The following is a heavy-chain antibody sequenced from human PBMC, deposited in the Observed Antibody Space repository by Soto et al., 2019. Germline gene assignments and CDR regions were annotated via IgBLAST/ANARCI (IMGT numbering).Heavy chain of an antibody. D-gene: IGHD2-21*01. CDR2: IWYDESHE. J-gene: IGHJ5*02. V-gene: IGHV3-33*01. Sequence: QVQLVDSGGGLVQPERSLRLSCAASGFTFRNHGMHWVRQAPGKGLEWVAVIWYDESHEFYADSVKGRFSISRDNAKNTLYLQMNSLRAEDTAMYYCARDRSEFARWFDRWGQGTQVTVSS. CDR1: GFTFRNHG. CDR3: ARDRSEFARWFDR.